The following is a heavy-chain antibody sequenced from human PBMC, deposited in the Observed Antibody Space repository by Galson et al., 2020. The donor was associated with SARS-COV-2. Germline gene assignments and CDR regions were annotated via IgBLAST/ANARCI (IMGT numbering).Heavy chain of an antibody. CDR2: ISWNSGSI. J-gene: IGHJ6*03. CDR1: GFTFDDYA. Sequence: SLRLSCAASGFTFDDYAMHWVRQAPGKGLEWVSGISWNSGSIGYADSVKGRFTISRDNAKNSLYLQMNSLRAEDTALYYCAKTTRRFLEWLPNYYYYMDVWGKGTTVTVSS. V-gene: IGHV3-9*01. D-gene: IGHD3-3*01. CDR3: AKTTRRFLEWLPNYYYYMDV.